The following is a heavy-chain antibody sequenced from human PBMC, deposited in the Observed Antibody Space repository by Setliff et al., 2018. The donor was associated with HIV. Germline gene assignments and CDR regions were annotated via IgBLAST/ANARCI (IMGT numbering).Heavy chain of an antibody. CDR3: ARFAYYSDSGGYYHH. Sequence: SETLSLTCTVSGESISGSSYSWGWIRQPPGKGPEWIGSITYSGSARYNPSLKSRVAISVDMSKNQFSLRVTSLTAADTAVYYCARFAYYSDSGGYYHHWGQGALVTVSS. V-gene: IGHV4-39*01. CDR1: GESISGSSYS. D-gene: IGHD3-22*01. CDR2: ITYSGSA. J-gene: IGHJ4*02.